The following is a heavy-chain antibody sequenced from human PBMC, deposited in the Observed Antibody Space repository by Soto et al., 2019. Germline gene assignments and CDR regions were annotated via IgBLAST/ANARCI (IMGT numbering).Heavy chain of an antibody. D-gene: IGHD6-13*01. CDR1: GGSFSGYY. CDR3: ARASPGIAAAGTFLSHYHYGMDV. Sequence: SETLSLTCAVYGGSFSGYYWSWIRQPPGKGLEWIGEINHSGSTNYNPSLKSRVTISVDTSKNQFSLKLSSVTAADTAVYYCARASPGIAAAGTFLSHYHYGMDVWGQGTTVTVSS. J-gene: IGHJ6*02. CDR2: INHSGST. V-gene: IGHV4-34*01.